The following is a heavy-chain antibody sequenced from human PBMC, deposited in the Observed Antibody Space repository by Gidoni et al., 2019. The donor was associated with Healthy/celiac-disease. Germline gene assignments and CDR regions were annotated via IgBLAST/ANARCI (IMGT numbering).Heavy chain of an antibody. CDR3: ARGDKVVVAATPLDD. V-gene: IGHV1-46*01. CDR1: GYTFTSYY. CDR2: INPSGGST. D-gene: IGHD2-15*01. J-gene: IGHJ4*02. Sequence: QVQLVQSGAEVKTPGASVQVSCKASGYTFTSYYMHWVRQAPGQGLEWMGIINPSGGSTSYAQKFQGRVTMTRDTSTSTVYMELSSLRSEDTAVYYCARGDKVVVAATPLDDWGQGTLVTVSS.